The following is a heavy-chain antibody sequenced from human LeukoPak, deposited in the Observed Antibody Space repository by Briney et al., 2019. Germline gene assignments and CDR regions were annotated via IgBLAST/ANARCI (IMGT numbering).Heavy chain of an antibody. CDR1: GFTFSSYW. J-gene: IGHJ4*02. CDR3: AKTPTSIYGGRHPFDY. Sequence: GGSLRLSCAASGFTFSSYWMSWVRQAPGKGLEWVANIKQDGSEKYYVDSVKGRFTISRDNAKNSLYLQMNSLRAEDTAVYYCAKTPTSIYGGRHPFDYWGQGTLVTVSS. CDR2: IKQDGSEK. V-gene: IGHV3-7*03. D-gene: IGHD4-23*01.